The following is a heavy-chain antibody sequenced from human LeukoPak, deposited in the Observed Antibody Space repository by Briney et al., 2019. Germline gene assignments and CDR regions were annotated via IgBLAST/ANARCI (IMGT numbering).Heavy chain of an antibody. CDR2: IYSGGST. CDR3: ARDDAVAGHFDY. D-gene: IGHD6-19*01. J-gene: IGHJ4*02. Sequence: GGSLGLSCAASGFTVSSNYMSWVRQAPGKGLEWVSVIYSGGSTYYADSVKGRFTISRDNSKNTLYLRMNSLRAEDTAVYYCARDDAVAGHFDYWGQGTLVTVSS. CDR1: GFTVSSNY. V-gene: IGHV3-53*01.